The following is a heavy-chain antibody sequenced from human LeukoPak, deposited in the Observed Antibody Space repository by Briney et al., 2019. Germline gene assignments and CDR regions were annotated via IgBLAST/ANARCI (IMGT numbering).Heavy chain of an antibody. V-gene: IGHV1-18*01. J-gene: IGHJ4*02. CDR3: ARVPQPPITMVRGFCDY. Sequence: GASVKVSCKASGGTFSSYAISWVRQAPGQGLEWMGWISAYNGNTNYAQKLQGRVTMTTDTSTSTAYMELRSLRSDDTAVYYCARVPQPPITMVRGFCDYWGQGTLVTVSS. D-gene: IGHD3-10*01. CDR2: ISAYNGNT. CDR1: GGTFSSYA.